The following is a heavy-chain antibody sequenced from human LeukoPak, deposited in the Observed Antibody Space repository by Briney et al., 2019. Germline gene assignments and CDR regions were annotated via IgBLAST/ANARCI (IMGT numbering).Heavy chain of an antibody. Sequence: GGSLRLPCAASGFTFSSYGMHWVRQAPGKGLEWVAVISYDGSNKYYADSVKGRFTISRGNSKNTLYLQMNSLRAEDTAVYYCAKDVLLWFGESKDYWGQGTLVTVSS. J-gene: IGHJ4*02. CDR3: AKDVLLWFGESKDY. CDR1: GFTFSSYG. D-gene: IGHD3-10*01. CDR2: ISYDGSNK. V-gene: IGHV3-30*18.